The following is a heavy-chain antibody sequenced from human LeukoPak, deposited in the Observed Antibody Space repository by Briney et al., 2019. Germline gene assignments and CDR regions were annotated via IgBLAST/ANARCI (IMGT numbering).Heavy chain of an antibody. CDR3: LWWDY. J-gene: IGHJ4*02. V-gene: IGHV3-15*01. D-gene: IGHD2-21*01. CDR1: GFTFSSYG. CDR2: IKSNSDGGTT. Sequence: GGSLRLSCAASGFTFSSYGMHWVRQAPGKGLEWVGRIKSNSDGGTTNYAASVKGRFTISRDDSKNTVYLQMNSLKTEDTAVYYCLWWDYWGQGTLVTVSS.